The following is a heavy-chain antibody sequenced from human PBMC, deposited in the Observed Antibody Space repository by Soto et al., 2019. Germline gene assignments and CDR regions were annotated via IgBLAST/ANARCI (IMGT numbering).Heavy chain of an antibody. V-gene: IGHV3-43*01. CDR1: GFTFDEYT. CDR3: SKDKGIGAAGGTYDY. J-gene: IGHJ4*01. CDR2: ISWDGGST. Sequence: PGGSLRLSCAASGFTFDEYTMRWVRQAPGKGLEWVSLISWDGGSTYYADSVKGRFTISRDNSKNSLYLQMNSLRTEDTALYYCSKDKGIGAAGGTYDYWGQGTLLTVAS. D-gene: IGHD6-13*01.